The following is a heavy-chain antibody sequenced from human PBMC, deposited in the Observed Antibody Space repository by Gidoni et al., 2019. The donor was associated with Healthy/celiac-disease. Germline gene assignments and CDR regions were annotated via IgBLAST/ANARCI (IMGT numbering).Heavy chain of an antibody. Sequence: EVQLLESGGGLVQPGGSLRLSCAASGFTFSSYAMSWVRQAPGKGLEWVSAISGSGGSKYYADSVKGRFTISRDNSKNTLYLQMNSMRAEDTAVYYCAKATITMVRGGPFDYWGQGTLVTVSS. D-gene: IGHD3-10*01. V-gene: IGHV3-23*01. CDR2: ISGSGGSK. CDR3: AKATITMVRGGPFDY. CDR1: GFTFSSYA. J-gene: IGHJ4*02.